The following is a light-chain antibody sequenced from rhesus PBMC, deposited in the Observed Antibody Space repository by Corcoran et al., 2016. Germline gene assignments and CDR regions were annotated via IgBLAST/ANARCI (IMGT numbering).Light chain of an antibody. CDR1: VNVNQY. CDR3: QHNYGTPPT. J-gene: IGKJ1*01. V-gene: IGKV1-74*01. CDR2: KES. Sequence: DIQVTQSPSSLSASVGDRVTITCRTRVNVNQYVNWYQQQPGKAPKLLIYKESPLQSGGPSRFSGSGSWTDFTFTISSLQSEDIATYFGQHNYGTPPTFGQGTKVEIK.